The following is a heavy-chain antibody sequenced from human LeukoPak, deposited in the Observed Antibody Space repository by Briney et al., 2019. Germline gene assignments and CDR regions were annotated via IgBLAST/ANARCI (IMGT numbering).Heavy chain of an antibody. CDR3: VRDLGYYYDSSTYFYGMDV. J-gene: IGHJ6*02. D-gene: IGHD3-22*01. Sequence: SEILSLTCTVSGGSISRYYWRWLRPPAGKGLEWIGCVYTSWSSNYNPSLKSRATMSADTSKNQFSLKLTSVTAADTAVYYCVRDLGYYYDSSTYFYGMDVWGQGTTVTVSS. CDR2: VYTSWSS. CDR1: GGSISRYY. V-gene: IGHV4-4*07.